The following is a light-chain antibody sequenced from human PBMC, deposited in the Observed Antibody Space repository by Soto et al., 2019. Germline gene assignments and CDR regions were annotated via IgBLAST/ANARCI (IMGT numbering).Light chain of an antibody. CDR3: QQYGSSPWT. CDR2: DVS. V-gene: IGKV3-20*01. J-gene: IGKJ1*01. Sequence: VLPQSRATLSWTARERATRSCRASQSVSSGHFAWYQQKPGQSPRLLIYDVSSRATGIPDRFSGSGSGTDFTLTISGLEPEDFAVYSCQQYGSSPWTFGQGTKVDIK. CDR1: QSVSSGH.